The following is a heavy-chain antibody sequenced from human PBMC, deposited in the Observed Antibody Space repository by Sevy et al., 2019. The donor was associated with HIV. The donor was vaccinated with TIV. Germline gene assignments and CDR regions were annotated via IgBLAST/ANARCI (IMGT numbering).Heavy chain of an antibody. D-gene: IGHD1-26*01. CDR2: IYYNGHI. Sequence: SETLSLTCTVSGGSITSLYWNWIRQPPGKGLEWLANIYYNGHINYNPSLKRRFTLSLDTSKNQFSLRLSSVTAADTAMYYCAGENAWGRGYSWGQGTLVTVS. CDR1: GGSITSLY. J-gene: IGHJ4*02. CDR3: AGENAWGRGYS. V-gene: IGHV4-59*08.